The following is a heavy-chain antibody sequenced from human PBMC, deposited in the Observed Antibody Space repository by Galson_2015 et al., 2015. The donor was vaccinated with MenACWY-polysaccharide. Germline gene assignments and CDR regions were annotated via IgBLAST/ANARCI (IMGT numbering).Heavy chain of an antibody. CDR1: GFSFSTYD. CDR3: ARDLASGMGPAIDF. V-gene: IGHV3-30*03. CDR2: ISYDGTKK. Sequence: SLRLSCAASGFSFSTYDIHWVRQAPGKGLEWVAVISYDGTKKYYADSVKGRFTVSRDNSKNTLYLQMNSLRVEDTAVYYCARDLASGMGPAIDFWGQGTLVTVSS. J-gene: IGHJ4*02. D-gene: IGHD3-10*01.